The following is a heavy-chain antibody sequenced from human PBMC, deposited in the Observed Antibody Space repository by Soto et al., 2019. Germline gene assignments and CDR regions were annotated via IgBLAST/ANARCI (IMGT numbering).Heavy chain of an antibody. D-gene: IGHD1-20*01. J-gene: IGHJ4*02. V-gene: IGHV1-2*02. Sequence: ASVKVSCKTSGYSFTGYSVHWVRQAPGHGPEWMGWVNPKSGGTKYAQKFQGRVTMTRDTSISTVFMELSRVTSDDTAVYYCARAVLHRRNFITGKLLDYWGQGSLVTVSS. CDR2: VNPKSGGT. CDR3: ARAVLHRRNFITGKLLDY. CDR1: GYSFTGYS.